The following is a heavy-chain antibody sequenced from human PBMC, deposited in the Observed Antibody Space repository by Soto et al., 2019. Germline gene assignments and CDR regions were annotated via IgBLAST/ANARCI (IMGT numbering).Heavy chain of an antibody. CDR1: GFTFDDYA. D-gene: IGHD4-17*01. J-gene: IGHJ6*03. CDR2: ISWNSGSI. V-gene: IGHV3-9*01. CDR3: AKDFYGYYYYYMDV. Sequence: EVQLVESGGGLVQPGRSLRLSCAASGFTFDDYAMHWVRQAPGKGLEWVSGISWNSGSIGYADSVKGRFTISRDNAKNSLDLQINSLRAEDTALYYCAKDFYGYYYYYMDVWGKGTTVTVSS.